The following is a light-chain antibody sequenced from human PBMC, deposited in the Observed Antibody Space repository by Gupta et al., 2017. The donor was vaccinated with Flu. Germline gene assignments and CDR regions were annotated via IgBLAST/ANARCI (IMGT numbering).Light chain of an antibody. Sequence: ITLSCTGSSSDIVIYNYVSWYQQHPGKAPKVLIYEVTKRPSGVSNRFSGSKSGSTASLTISDLHPDDEADYYCSSYTTSSIWVFGGGTKLAVL. V-gene: IGLV2-14*01. J-gene: IGLJ3*02. CDR1: SSDIVIYNY. CDR3: SSYTTSSIWV. CDR2: EVT.